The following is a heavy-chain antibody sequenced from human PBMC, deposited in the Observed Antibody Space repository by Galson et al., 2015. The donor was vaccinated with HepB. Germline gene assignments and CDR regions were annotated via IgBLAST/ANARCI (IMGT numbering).Heavy chain of an antibody. CDR3: AKDISPSWQLWFGSGGFDI. CDR2: IRYDGSNK. Sequence: SLRLSCAASGFTFSSYGMHWVRQAPGKGLEWVAFIRYDGSNKYYADSVKGRFTISRGNSKNTLYLQMNSLRAEDTAVYYCAKDISPSWQLWFGSGGFDIWGQGTMVTVSS. D-gene: IGHD3-10*01. CDR1: GFTFSSYG. V-gene: IGHV3-30*02. J-gene: IGHJ3*02.